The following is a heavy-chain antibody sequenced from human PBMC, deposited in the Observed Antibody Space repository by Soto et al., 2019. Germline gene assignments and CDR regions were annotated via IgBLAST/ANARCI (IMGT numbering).Heavy chain of an antibody. V-gene: IGHV4-34*01. Sequence: SETLSLTCAVYCGSFSGYYWSWIRQPPGKGLEWIGEINHSGSTNYNPSLKSRVTISVDTSKNQFSLKLSSVTAADTAVYYCARVGGSYYPYYYGMDVWGQGTTVTVSS. CDR2: INHSGST. D-gene: IGHD1-26*01. CDR1: CGSFSGYY. J-gene: IGHJ6*02. CDR3: ARVGGSYYPYYYGMDV.